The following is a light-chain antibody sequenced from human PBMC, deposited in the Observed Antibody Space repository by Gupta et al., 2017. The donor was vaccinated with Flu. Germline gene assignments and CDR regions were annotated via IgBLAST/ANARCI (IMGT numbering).Light chain of an antibody. J-gene: IGLJ3*02. CDR2: RTSGGRH. CDR3: QTWARGGV. CDR1: SGHSTHA. V-gene: IGLV4-69*01. Sequence: QLVLTQSPSASASLGASVKLTCTLRSGHSTHAIAWHQQQPEKGLRYLMKRTSGGRHMKGDGIPDRFSGSSSGDERYLTISSLQSDEEADYFCQTWARGGVFGGGTKLTVL.